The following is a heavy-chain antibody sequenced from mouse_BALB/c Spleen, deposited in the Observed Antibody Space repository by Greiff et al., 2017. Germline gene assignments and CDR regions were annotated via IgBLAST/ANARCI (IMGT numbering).Heavy chain of an antibody. CDR1: GFTFSSYA. CDR2: ISSGGST. CDR3: ARGPYDGAWFAY. D-gene: IGHD2-12*01. V-gene: IGHV5-6-5*01. Sequence: EVKVVEYGGGLVKPGGSLKLSCAASGFTFSSYAMSWVRQTPEKRLEWVASISSGGSTYYPDSVKGRFTISRDNARNILYLQMSSLRSEDTAMYYCARGPYDGAWFAYWGQGTLVTVSA. J-gene: IGHJ3*01.